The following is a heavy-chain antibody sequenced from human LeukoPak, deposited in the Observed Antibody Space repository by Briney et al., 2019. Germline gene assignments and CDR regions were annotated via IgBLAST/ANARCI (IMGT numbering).Heavy chain of an antibody. CDR2: INWNGGST. Sequence: PGGSLRLSCAASGFKFDDYGMSWVRQAPGKGLEWVSGINWNGGSTGYADSVKGRFTISRDNAKNSLYLQMNSLRAEDTALYHCARRLDYSNYGYFDYWGQGTLVTVSS. J-gene: IGHJ4*02. CDR1: GFKFDDYG. CDR3: ARRLDYSNYGYFDY. D-gene: IGHD4-11*01. V-gene: IGHV3-20*01.